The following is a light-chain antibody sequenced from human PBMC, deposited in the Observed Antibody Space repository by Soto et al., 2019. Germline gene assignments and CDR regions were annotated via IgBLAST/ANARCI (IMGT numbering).Light chain of an antibody. CDR2: DNN. V-gene: IGLV1-51*01. CDR1: SSDIGNNY. CDR3: GTWDSSLSAGGV. Sequence: QSVLTQPPSVSAAPGQTVTISCSGSSSDIGNNYVSWYRQLPGTAPKLLIYDNNKRPSGIPDRFSGSKSGTSATLGITGLQTGDEADYYCGTWDSSLSAGGVFGTGTKLTVL. J-gene: IGLJ1*01.